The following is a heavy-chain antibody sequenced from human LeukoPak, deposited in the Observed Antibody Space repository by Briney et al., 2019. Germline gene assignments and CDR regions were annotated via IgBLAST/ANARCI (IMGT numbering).Heavy chain of an antibody. J-gene: IGHJ5*02. D-gene: IGHD3-10*01. CDR3: ARPQGFGRPFDP. V-gene: IGHV1-2*02. Sequence: ASVKVSCKASGYSFTGYYIHWVRQAPGQGLEWMGWINPNSGGTNYAQKFQGRVTMTRDTSISTAYMELSRLRPDDTAVYYCARPQGFGRPFDPWGQGTLVTVSS. CDR1: GYSFTGYY. CDR2: INPNSGGT.